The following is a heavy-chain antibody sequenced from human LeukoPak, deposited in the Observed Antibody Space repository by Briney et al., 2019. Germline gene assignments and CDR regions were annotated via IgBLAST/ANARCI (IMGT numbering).Heavy chain of an antibody. CDR1: GYSFTSYW. Sequence: GESLKISCKGSGYSFTSYWIGWVRQMPGKGLEWIGIIYPGDSDTRYSPSFQGQVTISADKSISTAYLQWSSLKASDTAMYYCARGRYFDWLLVGTWFDPWGQGTLVTVSS. J-gene: IGHJ5*02. V-gene: IGHV5-51*01. CDR3: ARGRYFDWLLVGTWFDP. CDR2: IYPGDSDT. D-gene: IGHD3-9*01.